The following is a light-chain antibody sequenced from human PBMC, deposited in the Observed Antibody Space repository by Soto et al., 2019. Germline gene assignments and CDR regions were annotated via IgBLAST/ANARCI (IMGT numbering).Light chain of an antibody. J-gene: IGKJ4*01. Sequence: ILLTQAPPTPSFFPGGKDTPSRRASQSVTSYLAWYQQKPGQAPRLLIYDASNRATGIPVRFGGSGSGTDFTLSISSLEPEDFAVYYCQQRSNWPLTFGGGTKVDIK. CDR3: QQRSNWPLT. V-gene: IGKV3-11*01. CDR1: QSVTSY. CDR2: DAS.